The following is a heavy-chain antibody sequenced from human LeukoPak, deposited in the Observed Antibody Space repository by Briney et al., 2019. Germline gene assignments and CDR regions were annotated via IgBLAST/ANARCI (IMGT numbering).Heavy chain of an antibody. CDR1: GFTFSSYW. V-gene: IGHV3-7*01. CDR2: IKDDGTEK. Sequence: GGSLRLSCAASGFTFSSYWMSWVREAPGKGLERVANIKDDGTEKHYVDSLRGRFTISRDNSKDSLYLQINSLRAEDTAVYYCARERLYGASALDYWGQGTVVTVSS. CDR3: ARERLYGASALDY. D-gene: IGHD4-17*01. J-gene: IGHJ4*02.